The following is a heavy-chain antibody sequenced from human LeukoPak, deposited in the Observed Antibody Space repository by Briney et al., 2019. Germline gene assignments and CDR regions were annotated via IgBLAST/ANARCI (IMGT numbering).Heavy chain of an antibody. D-gene: IGHD3-3*01. V-gene: IGHV3-9*01. J-gene: IGHJ4*02. CDR2: ISWNSGSI. CDR1: GFTFDDYA. Sequence: PGRSLRLSCAASGFTFDDYAMHWVRQAPGKGLEWVSGISWNSGSIGYADSVKGRFTISRDNAKNSLYLQMNSLRAEDTAVYYCAKAPIHYDFWSGYYWCFDYWGQGTLVTVSS. CDR3: AKAPIHYDFWSGYYWCFDY.